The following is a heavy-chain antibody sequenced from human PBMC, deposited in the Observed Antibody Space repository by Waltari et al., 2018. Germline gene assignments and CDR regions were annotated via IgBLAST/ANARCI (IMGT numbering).Heavy chain of an antibody. Sequence: QVQLVQSGAEVKKPGSSVQVSCTASGGTFSSYAISWVRQAPGQGLEWMGGRIPILVTGRYAQKCQGRVTITADEATSTADMELSSLRSEDTAVYYCARDGAPSNDGDYTTFDDWGQGTLVTVAS. CDR3: ARDGAPSNDGDYTTFDD. D-gene: IGHD4-17*01. J-gene: IGHJ4*02. CDR2: RIPILVTG. CDR1: GGTFSSYA. V-gene: IGHV1-69*13.